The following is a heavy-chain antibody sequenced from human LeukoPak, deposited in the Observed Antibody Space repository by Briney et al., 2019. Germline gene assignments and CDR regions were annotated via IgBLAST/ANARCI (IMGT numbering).Heavy chain of an antibody. Sequence: PSETLSLTCTVSAASVSSYTWSWIRQPPGKGPEWIGYVSDRGRTNYNPSLKSRVTISEDTSKNQFSLKLNSVTAADTALYYCARHKSGSGAFDIWGQGTMVTVSS. D-gene: IGHD1-26*01. CDR3: ARHKSGSGAFDI. CDR1: AASVSSYT. V-gene: IGHV4-59*08. CDR2: VSDRGRT. J-gene: IGHJ3*02.